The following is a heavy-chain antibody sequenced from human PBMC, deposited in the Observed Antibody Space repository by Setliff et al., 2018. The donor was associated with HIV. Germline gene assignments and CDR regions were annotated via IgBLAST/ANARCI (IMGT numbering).Heavy chain of an antibody. J-gene: IGHJ4*02. CDR2: IYYSGST. Sequence: SETLSLTCTVSGGSISSGGYYWSWIRQHPGKGLEWIGYIYYSGSTYYNPSLKSRVTISEDTSKNQFSLKMRSVTAADTAVYYCATSPAGEILGSRPFYFDYWGQGTLVTVSS. CDR1: GGSISSGGYY. CDR3: ATSPAGEILGSRPFYFDY. V-gene: IGHV4-31*03. D-gene: IGHD3-10*01.